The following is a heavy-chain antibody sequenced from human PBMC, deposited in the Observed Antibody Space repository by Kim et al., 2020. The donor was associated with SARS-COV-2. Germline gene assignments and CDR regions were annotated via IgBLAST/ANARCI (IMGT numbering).Heavy chain of an antibody. CDR2: ISPYNGNT. CDR1: GYTFTSYC. V-gene: IGHV1-18*04. Sequence: ASVKVSCKASGYTFTSYCISWVRQAPGQGLEWMGWISPYNGNTNYAQKLQGRVTMTTDTSTSTAYMELRSLRSDDTAVYYCARGLKRSTMIVVVIPEVAFDIWGQGTIVTVPS. J-gene: IGHJ3*02. CDR3: ARGLKRSTMIVVVIPEVAFDI. D-gene: IGHD3-22*01.